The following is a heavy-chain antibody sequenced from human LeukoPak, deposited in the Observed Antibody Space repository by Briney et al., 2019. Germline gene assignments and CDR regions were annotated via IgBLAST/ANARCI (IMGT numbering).Heavy chain of an antibody. Sequence: PGGSLRLSCAASGFTFSSYAMSWVRQAPGKGLEWVSAISGSGGSTYYADSVKGRFTISRDNSKNTLYLQMNSLRAEDTAVYYCAKSPYYYDSSGYYPGAFDIWGQGTMVTVSS. CDR2: ISGSGGST. CDR1: GFTFSSYA. CDR3: AKSPYYYDSSGYYPGAFDI. V-gene: IGHV3-23*01. J-gene: IGHJ3*02. D-gene: IGHD3-22*01.